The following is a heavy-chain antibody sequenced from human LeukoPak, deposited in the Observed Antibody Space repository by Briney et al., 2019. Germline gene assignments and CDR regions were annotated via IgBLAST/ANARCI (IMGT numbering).Heavy chain of an antibody. V-gene: IGHV4-34*01. CDR3: ATRAGGTYSNRPKYFDY. CDR1: GGSFSGYY. Sequence: PSETLSLTCAVYGGSFSGYYWSRIRQPPGKGLEWIGEINHSGSTNYNPSLKSRVTISVDTSKNQFSLKLSSVTAADTAVYYCATRAGGTYSNRPKYFDYWGQGTLVTVSS. J-gene: IGHJ4*02. D-gene: IGHD4-11*01. CDR2: INHSGST.